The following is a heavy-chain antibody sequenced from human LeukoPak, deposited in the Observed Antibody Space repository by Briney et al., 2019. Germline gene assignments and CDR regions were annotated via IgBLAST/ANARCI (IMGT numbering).Heavy chain of an antibody. J-gene: IGHJ4*02. CDR2: INSDGSNT. V-gene: IGHV3-74*01. Sequence: GGSLRLSCAASGFTFSSYWMDWVRRAPGKGLVWVSHINSDGSNTRYADSVKGRFTISRDNAKNTLSLQLNSLRAEDTAVYYCAGGGESLTFWGQGTLVTVSS. CDR1: GFTFSSYW. D-gene: IGHD3-16*01. CDR3: AGGGESLTF.